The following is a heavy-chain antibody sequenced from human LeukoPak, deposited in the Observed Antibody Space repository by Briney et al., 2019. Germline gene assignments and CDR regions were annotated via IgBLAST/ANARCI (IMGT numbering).Heavy chain of an antibody. J-gene: IGHJ4*02. CDR2: ISYDGSNK. CDR1: GFTFSSYA. CDR3: AREGVDY. Sequence: GRSLRLSCAASGFTFSSYAMHWVRQAPGKGLEWVAVISYDGSNKYYADSVKGRFTISRDNSKNTLYLQMNSLRAEDTAVYYCAREGVDYWGQGTLVTVSS. D-gene: IGHD2-8*01. V-gene: IGHV3-30-3*01.